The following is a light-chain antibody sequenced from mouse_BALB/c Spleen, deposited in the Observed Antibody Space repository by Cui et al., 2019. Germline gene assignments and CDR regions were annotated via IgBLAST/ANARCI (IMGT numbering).Light chain of an antibody. CDR2: YAS. Sequence: DILLTQSPAILSVSPGERVSFSCRASQSIGTSIHWYQQRTNGSPRLLIKYASESISGIPSRFSGSGSRTDFTLSINSVESEDIADYYCQQSNSWPLTFGAGTKLELK. CDR3: QQSNSWPLT. CDR1: QSIGTS. V-gene: IGKV5-48*01. J-gene: IGKJ5*01.